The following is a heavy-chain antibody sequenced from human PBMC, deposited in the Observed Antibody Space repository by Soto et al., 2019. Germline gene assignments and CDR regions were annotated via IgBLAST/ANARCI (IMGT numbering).Heavy chain of an antibody. J-gene: IGHJ5*02. CDR3: ARRPGFWSSYYLNWFDP. CDR2: IYHSGST. Sequence: SDTLSLTCAVSGGSISSSNWWSWVRQPPGKGLEWIGEIYHSGSTNYNPSLKSRVTISVDKSKNQFSLKLSSVTAADTAVYYCARRPGFWSSYYLNWFDPWGQGTLVTVS. CDR1: GGSISSSNW. V-gene: IGHV4-4*02. D-gene: IGHD3-3*01.